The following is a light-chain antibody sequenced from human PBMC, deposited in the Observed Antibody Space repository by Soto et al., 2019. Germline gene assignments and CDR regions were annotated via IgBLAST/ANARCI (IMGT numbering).Light chain of an antibody. CDR1: QSVSSN. J-gene: IGKJ5*01. V-gene: IGKV3-15*01. CDR2: GES. CDR3: QQYNNWPIT. Sequence: EIVMTQSPATLSVSPGERATLSCRASQSVSSNLAWYQQKPGQAPRLLIYGESTRATGIPAMFSGSGSGTEFTLTLSRLQSEDFAVYYCQQYNNWPITFGQGTRLEIK.